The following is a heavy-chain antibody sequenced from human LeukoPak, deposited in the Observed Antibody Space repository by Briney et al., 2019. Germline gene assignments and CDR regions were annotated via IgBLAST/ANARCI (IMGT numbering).Heavy chain of an antibody. D-gene: IGHD5-12*01. CDR1: GGSISSSSYY. CDR2: IYYSGST. J-gene: IGHJ4*02. Sequence: SETLSLTCTVSGGSISSSSYYWGWIRQPPGKGLEWIGSIYYSGSTYYNPSLKSRVTISVDTSKNQFSLKLSSVTAADTDVYYCARHLSSGYDLFRSTNLYYFDYWGQGTLVTVSS. V-gene: IGHV4-39*01. CDR3: ARHLSSGYDLFRSTNLYYFDY.